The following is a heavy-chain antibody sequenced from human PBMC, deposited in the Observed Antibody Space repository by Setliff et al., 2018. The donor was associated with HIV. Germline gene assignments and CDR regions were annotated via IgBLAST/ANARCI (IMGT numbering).Heavy chain of an antibody. CDR3: AKRAVQDGTVTSSNWFES. D-gene: IGHD1-7*01. CDR1: GDSMNDYY. Sequence: PSETLSLTCTVSGDSMNDYYWTWIRQPAGKALEWIGRININEDTYFNPSLTSRVTMSTDTPNNRFALKLTSVTAADTAVYYCAKRAVQDGTVTSSNWFESWGQGTLVTVSS. V-gene: IGHV4-4*07. CDR2: ININEDT. J-gene: IGHJ5*01.